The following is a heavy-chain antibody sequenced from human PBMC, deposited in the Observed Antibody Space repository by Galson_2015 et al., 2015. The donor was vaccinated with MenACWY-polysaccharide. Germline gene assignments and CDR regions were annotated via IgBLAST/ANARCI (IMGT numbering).Heavy chain of an antibody. Sequence: QSGAEVKKPGESLQISCKGLGSSFPSYWIGWVRQMPGKGLEWMGIIYPGGSDARFSPSFQGQVTMSVDKSISTAYLQWNSLKASDTAIYYCARITGGEYFQYWGQGALVTV. CDR3: ARITGGEYFQY. V-gene: IGHV5-51*03. CDR2: IYPGGSDA. CDR1: GSSFPSYW. D-gene: IGHD2-8*02. J-gene: IGHJ1*01.